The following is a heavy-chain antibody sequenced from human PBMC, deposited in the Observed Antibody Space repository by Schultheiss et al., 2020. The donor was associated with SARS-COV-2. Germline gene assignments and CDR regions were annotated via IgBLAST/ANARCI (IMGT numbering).Heavy chain of an antibody. CDR2: ISSSSSYI. V-gene: IGHV3-21*01. D-gene: IGHD4-23*01. J-gene: IGHJ4*02. CDR1: GFTVSSNY. Sequence: GGSLRLSCAASGFTVSSNYMSWVRQAPGKGLEWVSSISSSSSYIYYADSVKGRFTISRDNAKNSLYLQMNSLRAEDTAVYYCARGGNSAYYFDYWGQGTLVTVSS. CDR3: ARGGNSAYYFDY.